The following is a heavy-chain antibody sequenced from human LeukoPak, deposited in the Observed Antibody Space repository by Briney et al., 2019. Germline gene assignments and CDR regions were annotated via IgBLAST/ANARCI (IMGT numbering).Heavy chain of an antibody. CDR1: GGSISSYY. CDR2: IYYSGST. CDR3: AGDEYYYDSSGYSYGMDV. Sequence: SETLSLTCTVSGGSISSYYWSWIRQPPGKGLEWIGYIYYSGSTNYNPSLKSRVTISVDTSKNQFSLKLSSVTAADTAVYYCAGDEYYYDSSGYSYGMDVWGQGTTVTVSS. J-gene: IGHJ6*02. V-gene: IGHV4-59*01. D-gene: IGHD3-22*01.